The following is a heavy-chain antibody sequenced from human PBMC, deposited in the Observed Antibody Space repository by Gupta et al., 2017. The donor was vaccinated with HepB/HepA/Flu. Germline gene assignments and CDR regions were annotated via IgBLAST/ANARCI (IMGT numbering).Heavy chain of an antibody. CDR2: ISSSSNNI. CDR3: ARGPSAFDSYYYMDV. J-gene: IGHJ6*03. Sequence: EVQLVESGGGLVKPGESLRLSCAASGFTFTSYAMNWVRQAPGKGLEWVSSISSSSNNIYYADSVKGRFTISRDNAKNSLYLQMNSLRAEDTAVYYCARGPSAFDSYYYMDVWGKGTTVTVSS. CDR1: GFTFTSYA. V-gene: IGHV3-21*01.